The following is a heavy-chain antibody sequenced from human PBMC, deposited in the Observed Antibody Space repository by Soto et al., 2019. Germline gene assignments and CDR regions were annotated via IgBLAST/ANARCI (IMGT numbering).Heavy chain of an antibody. D-gene: IGHD2-8*01. CDR1: GGSISSGGYY. Sequence: SETLSLTCTVSGGSISSGGYYWSWIRQHPGKGLEWIGYIYYSGSTYYNPSLKSRVTISVDTSKNQFSLKRSSVTAADTAVYYCARESDGTSARCTNGVCSTYYYYYMDVWGKGTTVTVSS. V-gene: IGHV4-31*03. CDR3: ARESDGTSARCTNGVCSTYYYYYMDV. CDR2: IYYSGST. J-gene: IGHJ6*03.